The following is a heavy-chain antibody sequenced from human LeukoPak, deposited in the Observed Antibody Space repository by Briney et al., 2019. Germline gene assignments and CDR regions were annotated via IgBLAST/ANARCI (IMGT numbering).Heavy chain of an antibody. Sequence: PGGSLRLSCAASGFTFSSHGLSWVRQAPGKGLEWVSVISGSDATTYYADSVKGRFTISRDNAKNTLFLQMNSLRADDTALYYCAKPHVVAATATPTPLDSWGQGTLVTVSS. CDR3: AKPHVVAATATPTPLDS. J-gene: IGHJ4*02. CDR2: ISGSDATT. D-gene: IGHD1-26*01. CDR1: GFTFSSHG. V-gene: IGHV3-23*01.